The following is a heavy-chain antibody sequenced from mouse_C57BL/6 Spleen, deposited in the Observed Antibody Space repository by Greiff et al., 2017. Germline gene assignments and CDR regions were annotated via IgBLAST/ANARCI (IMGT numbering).Heavy chain of an antibody. Sequence: QVQLQQPGAELVRPGSSVKLSCKASGYTFTSYWMHWVKQRPIQGLEWIGNIDPSDRETHYNQKVKDKATLTVEKSSSTGYRQLSSLTSEDSAVYYCARIWGGYFDYWGQGTTLTVSS. CDR2: IDPSDRET. J-gene: IGHJ2*01. CDR3: ARIWGGYFDY. CDR1: GYTFTSYW. V-gene: IGHV1-52*01. D-gene: IGHD4-1*01.